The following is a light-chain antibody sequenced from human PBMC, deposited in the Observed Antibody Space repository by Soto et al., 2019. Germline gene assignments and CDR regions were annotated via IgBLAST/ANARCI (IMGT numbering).Light chain of an antibody. CDR2: DVS. CDR3: QKFDHSPLT. J-gene: IGKJ4*01. CDR1: QYFSSA. V-gene: IGKV1D-13*01. Sequence: AIQLTQSPSSLSASVGDTVTITCRPSQYFSSALAWYQHKPGKPPRLLIYDVSRLQSGVPSRFSGSGSGTDFTLTIDTLQPEDFATYYCQKFDHSPLTFGGGTKVEIK.